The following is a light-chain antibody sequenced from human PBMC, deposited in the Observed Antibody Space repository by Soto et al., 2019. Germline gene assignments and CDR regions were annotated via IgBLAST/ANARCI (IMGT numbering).Light chain of an antibody. V-gene: IGLV2-14*01. CDR2: EVS. CDR3: ASYTIKTTYV. Sequence: QSALTQPASVSGSPGQSITISCTGTSSDVGGYDYVSWYQLHPGKAPKLMVFEVSNRPSGVSHRFSGSKSGNTASLTISGLQSGDEAHYYCASYTIKTTYVFGTGTKLTVL. CDR1: SSDVGGYDY. J-gene: IGLJ1*01.